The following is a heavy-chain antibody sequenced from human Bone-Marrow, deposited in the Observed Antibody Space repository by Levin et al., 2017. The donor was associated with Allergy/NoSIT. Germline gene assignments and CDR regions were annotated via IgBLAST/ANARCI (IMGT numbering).Heavy chain of an antibody. CDR3: AKGFLGYCSSSSCPEDI. J-gene: IGHJ3*02. CDR2: ISGSGVTT. CDR1: GFTFSSYA. D-gene: IGHD2-15*01. V-gene: IGHV3-23*01. Sequence: ASETLSLTCAASGFTFSSYAMSWVRQAPGKGLEWVSGISGSGVTTYYADSVKGRFTISRDNSKNTLHLQMNSLRAEDTALYYCAKGFLGYCSSSSCPEDIWGQGTMVTVSS.